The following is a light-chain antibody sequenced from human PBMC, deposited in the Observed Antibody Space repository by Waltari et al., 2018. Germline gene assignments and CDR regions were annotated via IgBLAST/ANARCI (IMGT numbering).Light chain of an antibody. CDR2: SNY. J-gene: IGLJ3*02. V-gene: IGLV1-44*01. CDR3: AAWDDSLNGWV. CDR1: SPNIGTNT. Sequence: TPGQRVTISCSGSSPNIGTNTVNWYQQLPGTAPKLLIYSNYQRPSEVPERYSGSKSGTSASLAISGLQSEDEADYYCAAWDDSLNGWVFGGGTKLTVL.